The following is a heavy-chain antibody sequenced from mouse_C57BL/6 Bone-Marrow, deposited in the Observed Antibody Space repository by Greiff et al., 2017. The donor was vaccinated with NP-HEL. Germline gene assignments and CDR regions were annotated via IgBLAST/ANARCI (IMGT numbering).Heavy chain of an antibody. J-gene: IGHJ4*01. Sequence: EVQRVESEGGLVQPGSSMKLSCTASGFTFSDYYMAWVRQVPEKGLEWVANINYDGSSTYYLDSLKSRFIISRDNAKNILYLQMRSLKSEDTATYYCAREGGLRRRTYAMDYCGQGTSVTVSS. CDR2: INYDGSST. D-gene: IGHD2-4*01. CDR3: AREGGLRRRTYAMDY. CDR1: GFTFSDYY. V-gene: IGHV5-16*01.